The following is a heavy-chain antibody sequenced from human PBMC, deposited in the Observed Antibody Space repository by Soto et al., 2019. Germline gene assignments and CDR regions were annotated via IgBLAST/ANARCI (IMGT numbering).Heavy chain of an antibody. CDR1: GGSISSYY. V-gene: IGHV4-34*01. Sequence: PSETLSLTCTVSGGSISSYYWSWIRRPPGKGLEWIGEINHSGSTNYNPSLKSRVTISVDTSKNPFSLKLSSVTAADTAVYYCARAEEYSSSSLDYWGQGTLVTVSS. CDR3: ARAEEYSSSSLDY. CDR2: INHSGST. D-gene: IGHD6-6*01. J-gene: IGHJ4*02.